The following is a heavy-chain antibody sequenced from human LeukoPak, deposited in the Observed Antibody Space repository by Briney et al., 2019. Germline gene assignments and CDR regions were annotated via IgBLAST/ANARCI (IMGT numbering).Heavy chain of an antibody. D-gene: IGHD6-19*01. CDR2: IYYSGST. V-gene: IGHV4-59*12. CDR1: GGSISSYY. CDR3: ARDLAGIAVAGTLGWFDP. Sequence: SETLSLTCTVSGGSISSYYWSWIRQPPGKGLEWIGYIYYSGSTNYNPSLKSRVTISVDTSKNQFSLKLGSVTAADTAVYYCARDLAGIAVAGTLGWFDPWGQGTLVTVSS. J-gene: IGHJ5*02.